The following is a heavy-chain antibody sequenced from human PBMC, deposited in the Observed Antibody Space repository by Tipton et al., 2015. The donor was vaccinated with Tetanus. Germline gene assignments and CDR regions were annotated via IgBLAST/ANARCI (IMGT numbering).Heavy chain of an antibody. V-gene: IGHV4-39*01. J-gene: IGHJ5*02. CDR2: VYYDASA. CDR3: TRHVVVAVPRWFDP. D-gene: IGHD2-2*01. Sequence: TLSLTCTVSGGSISSTAYYWGWIRQPPGQGLEWIGSVYYDASAYYNPSLKRRVTISIDTSKNQFSLKLRSVTAADTAVYYCTRHVVVAVPRWFDPWGQGTLVTVSS. CDR1: GGSISSTAYY.